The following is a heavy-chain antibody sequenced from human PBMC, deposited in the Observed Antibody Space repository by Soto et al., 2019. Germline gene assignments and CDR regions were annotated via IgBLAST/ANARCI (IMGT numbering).Heavy chain of an antibody. D-gene: IGHD5-12*01. CDR1: GYTFTSYG. J-gene: IGHJ5*02. CDR3: ARVRSGYSLNWFDP. V-gene: IGHV1-18*01. CDR2: ISAYNGNT. Sequence: ASVKVSCKASGYTFTSYGISWVRQAPGQGLEWMGWISAYNGNTNYAQKLQGRVTMTTDTSTSTAYMELRSLRSDDAAVYYCARVRSGYSLNWFDPWGQGTLVTVS.